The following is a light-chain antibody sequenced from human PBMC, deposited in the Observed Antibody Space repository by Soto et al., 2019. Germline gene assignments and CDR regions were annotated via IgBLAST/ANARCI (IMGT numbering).Light chain of an antibody. V-gene: IGKV1-39*01. CDR1: QSISSD. J-gene: IGKJ5*01. Sequence: DIQMTQSPSSLSASVGYRVTITCRASQSISSDLNWYQQKPGKAPNLLIYTASNFQSGVPSRFSGSGSGTHFTLTISSLQPEDFATYYCQQLHSYPFTFGQGTRLEIK. CDR2: TAS. CDR3: QQLHSYPFT.